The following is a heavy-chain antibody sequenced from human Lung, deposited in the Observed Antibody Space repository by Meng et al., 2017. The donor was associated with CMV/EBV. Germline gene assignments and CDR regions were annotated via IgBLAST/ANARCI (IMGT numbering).Heavy chain of an antibody. J-gene: IGHJ1*01. D-gene: IGHD3-10*01. CDR2: IPHRGSS. CDR1: GDSNTKHKW. Sequence: LQLGEPRPALVQPPGHLSLPRAVSGDSNTKHKWWAWVRQPPGKGLEWIGEIPHRGSSAYNPSLKSRVSMSIDKSKNQFSLKLTSVTAADTAVYHCLRGSGGSVWGQGTLVTVSS. V-gene: IGHV4-4*03. CDR3: LRGSGGSV.